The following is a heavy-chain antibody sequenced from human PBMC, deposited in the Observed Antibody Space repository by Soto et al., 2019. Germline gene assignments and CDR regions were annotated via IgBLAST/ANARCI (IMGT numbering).Heavy chain of an antibody. V-gene: IGHV3-15*01. CDR1: GFTFSNAW. J-gene: IGHJ4*02. CDR3: TTVSPAVTLVDYFDY. D-gene: IGHD4-17*01. Sequence: PGGSLRLSCAASGFTFSNAWMSWVRQAPGKGLEWVGRIKSKTDGGTTDYAAPVKGRFTISRDDSKNTLYLQMNSLKTEDTAVYYCTTVSPAVTLVDYFDYWGQGTLVTVSS. CDR2: IKSKTDGGTT.